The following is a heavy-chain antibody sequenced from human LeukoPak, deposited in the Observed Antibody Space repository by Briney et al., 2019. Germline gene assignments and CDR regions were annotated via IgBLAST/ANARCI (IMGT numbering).Heavy chain of an antibody. CDR1: GFTFSSYV. Sequence: PGGSLRLSCAASGFTFSSYVMSWVRQAPGKGLEWLSYISGNSGDINYLDSVRGRFTISRDNAKNSLYLQMNSLRVEDTAVYYCTRDPRRLDYLGQGTLVTVSS. V-gene: IGHV3-21*05. CDR3: TRDPRRLDY. CDR2: ISGNSGDI. J-gene: IGHJ4*02.